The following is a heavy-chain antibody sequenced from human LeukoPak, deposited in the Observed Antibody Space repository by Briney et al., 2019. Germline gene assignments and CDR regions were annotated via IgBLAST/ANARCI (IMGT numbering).Heavy chain of an antibody. V-gene: IGHV3-23*01. Sequence: GGSLRLSCGASGFSFSNYGMHWVRQAPGKGLEWVSAISGTGDTTYYADSVRGRFTISRDNSKNTLYLQMKSLRAEDTAVHYCAKGPTVRYFHYLDYWGQGTLVTVSS. J-gene: IGHJ4*02. D-gene: IGHD5-18*01. CDR2: ISGTGDTT. CDR3: AKGPTVRYFHYLDY. CDR1: GFSFSNYG.